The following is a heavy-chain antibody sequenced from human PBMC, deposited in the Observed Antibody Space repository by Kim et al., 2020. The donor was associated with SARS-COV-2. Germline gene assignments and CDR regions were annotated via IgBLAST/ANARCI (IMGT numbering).Heavy chain of an antibody. J-gene: IGHJ6*02. CDR1: GFTFSSYS. CDR3: ARGSITIFRVVISYYYYGMDV. D-gene: IGHD3-3*01. V-gene: IGHV3-21*01. Sequence: GGSLRLSCAASGFTFSSYSMNWVRQAPGKGLEWVSSISSSSSYIYYADSVKGRFTISRDNAKNSLYLQMNSLRAEDTAVYYCARGSITIFRVVISYYYYGMDVWGQGTTVTVSS. CDR2: ISSSSSYI.